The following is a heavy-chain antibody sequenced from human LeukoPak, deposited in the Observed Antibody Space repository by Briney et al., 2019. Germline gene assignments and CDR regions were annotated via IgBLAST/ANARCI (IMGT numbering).Heavy chain of an antibody. J-gene: IGHJ4*02. CDR3: MKDLETYFFDY. CDR2: ISGSGGGT. Sequence: PGGSLRLSCAASGFTFSSYAVSWVRQAPGKGLEWVSSISGSGGGTYYADSVKGRFTISRDNSKNTMYLQMNSLRGEDTALYYCMKDLETYFFDYWGQGTLVTVSS. V-gene: IGHV3-23*01. CDR1: GFTFSSYA.